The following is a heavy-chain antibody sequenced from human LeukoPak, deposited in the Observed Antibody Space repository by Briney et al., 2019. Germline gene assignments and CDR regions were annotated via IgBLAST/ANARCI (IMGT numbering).Heavy chain of an antibody. CDR3: ARGGGRDGYNYGYYYYYMDV. Sequence: GGSLRLSCAASGFTFSSYGMHWVRQAPGKGLEWVAVIWYDGSNKYYADSVKGRFTISRDNSKNTLYLQMNSLRAEDTAVYYCARGGGRDGYNYGYYYYYMDVWGKGTTVTVSS. D-gene: IGHD5-24*01. CDR2: IWYDGSNK. V-gene: IGHV3-33*01. J-gene: IGHJ6*03. CDR1: GFTFSSYG.